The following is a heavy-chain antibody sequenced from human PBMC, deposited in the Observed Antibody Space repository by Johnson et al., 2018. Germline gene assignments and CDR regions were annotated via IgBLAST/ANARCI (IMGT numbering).Heavy chain of an antibody. J-gene: IGHJ6*02. CDR3: ATGFWFLDGVDV. V-gene: IGHV3-73*01. Sequence: VQLVESGGGLVQPGGSLKLSCAASGFTFSGSAMHWVRQAPGKGLEWVGRIRSKANNSATANAASVTGRFTISRDNSKNTLYLQMNSLRAEDTAVYYCATGFWFLDGVDVWGQGTTVTVSS. CDR1: GFTFSGSA. D-gene: IGHD3-3*01. CDR2: IRSKANNSAT.